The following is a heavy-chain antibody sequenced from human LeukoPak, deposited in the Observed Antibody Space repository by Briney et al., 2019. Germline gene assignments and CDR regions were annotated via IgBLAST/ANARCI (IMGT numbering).Heavy chain of an antibody. CDR2: IYSGGST. Sequence: GGSLRLSCAASGFTVSSNYMSWVRQAPGKGLEWVSVIYSGGSTYYADSVKGRFTISRDNSKNTLYLQMNSLRAEDTAVYYCAKDLSDTIFGVVSDYYFDYWGQGMLVTVSS. J-gene: IGHJ4*02. CDR1: GFTVSSNY. CDR3: AKDLSDTIFGVVSDYYFDY. D-gene: IGHD3-3*01. V-gene: IGHV3-66*01.